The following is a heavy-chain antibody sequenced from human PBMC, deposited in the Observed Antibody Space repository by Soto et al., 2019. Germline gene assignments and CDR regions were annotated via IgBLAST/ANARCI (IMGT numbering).Heavy chain of an antibody. CDR1: GDSISSGDYY. V-gene: IGHV4-30-4*01. D-gene: IGHD5-18*01. CDR3: ARVDTAMVTGYFDY. Sequence: PSETLSLTCTVSGDSISSGDYYWSWIRQPPGKGLEWIGCIYYSGNTYYNPSLKSRVTISVDRSKNQFSLKLSSVTAADTAVYYCARVDTAMVTGYFDYWGQGTLVTVSS. CDR2: IYYSGNT. J-gene: IGHJ4*02.